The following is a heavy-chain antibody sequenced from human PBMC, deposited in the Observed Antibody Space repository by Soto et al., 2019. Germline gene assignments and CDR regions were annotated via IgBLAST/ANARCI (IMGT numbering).Heavy chain of an antibody. V-gene: IGHV3-48*01. CDR3: ARDLGSSWYPEYFQH. Sequence: VGSLILSCAASGFTFSSYSMNWVRQAPGKGLEWVSYISSSSSTIYYADSVKGRFTISRDNAKNSLYLQMNSLRAEDTAVYYCARDLGSSWYPEYFQHWGQGTLVTVSS. CDR1: GFTFSSYS. D-gene: IGHD6-13*01. J-gene: IGHJ1*01. CDR2: ISSSSSTI.